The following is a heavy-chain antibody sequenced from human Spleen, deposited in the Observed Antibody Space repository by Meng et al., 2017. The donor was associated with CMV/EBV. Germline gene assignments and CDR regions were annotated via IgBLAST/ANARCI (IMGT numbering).Heavy chain of an antibody. CDR3: ATISYCGGDCYQVHPLYDH. CDR1: GHTFNSYG. Sequence: ASVKVSCMVSGHTFNSYGITWVRQAPGQGLEWVGWISSYNSNTNYAQKFLGRVTLITDTSTSIAYMELMSLRSDDASVYYRATISYCGGDCYQVHPLYDHWGQGTLVTVSS. J-gene: IGHJ5*02. CDR2: ISSYNSNT. D-gene: IGHD2-21*01. V-gene: IGHV1-18*01.